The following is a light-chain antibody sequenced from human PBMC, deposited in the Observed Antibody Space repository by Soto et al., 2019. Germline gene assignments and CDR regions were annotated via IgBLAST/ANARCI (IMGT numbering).Light chain of an antibody. J-gene: IGKJ3*01. V-gene: IGKV3-20*01. Sequence: EIVLTQSPGTLSLSPGERVSLSCRASQNVYINSLAWYQQKPGQTPRLLIYGPSTRAAAVPDRFSGSGSGTDFALSIDGLEPEDIAIYYYQQYGVSPLTFGPGTRVD. CDR2: GPS. CDR3: QQYGVSPLT. CDR1: QNVYINS.